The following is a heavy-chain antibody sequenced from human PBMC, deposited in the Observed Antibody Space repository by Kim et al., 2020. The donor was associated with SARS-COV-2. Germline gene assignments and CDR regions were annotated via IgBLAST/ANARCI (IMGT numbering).Heavy chain of an antibody. D-gene: IGHD3-16*01. Sequence: GGSLRLSCAVSGFTFSCCEVHWVRQAPGKGLEWVAVTSPDGSKKFYADSVKGRLTMSRDNSKNTVYLEMNSLRVEDTAVYYCAKQGGGLDYWGQGALVTVSS. J-gene: IGHJ4*02. V-gene: IGHV3-30*18. CDR3: AKQGGGLDY. CDR1: GFTFSCCE. CDR2: TSPDGSKK.